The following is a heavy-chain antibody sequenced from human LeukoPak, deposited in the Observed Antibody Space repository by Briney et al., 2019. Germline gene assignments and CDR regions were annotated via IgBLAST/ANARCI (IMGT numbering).Heavy chain of an antibody. CDR1: GFSFSSCA. CDR2: IKPDGSYN. D-gene: IGHD1-1*01. J-gene: IGHJ4*02. V-gene: IGHV3-7*02. Sequence: GGSLRLSCAASGFSFSSCAMSWVRQAPGKGLEWVATIKPDGSYNDYVDSVKGRFTISRDNAKNSLYLQMSSLRAEDTAVYYCANEMNWSFGYWGQGTLVTVSS. CDR3: ANEMNWSFGY.